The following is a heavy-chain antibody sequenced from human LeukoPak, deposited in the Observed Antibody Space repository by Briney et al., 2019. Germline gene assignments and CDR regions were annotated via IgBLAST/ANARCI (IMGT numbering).Heavy chain of an antibody. D-gene: IGHD6-13*01. CDR2: IYYSGST. Sequence: SETLSLTCTASGGSISSSSYYWGWIRQPPGKGLEWIGSIYYSGSTYYNPSLKSRVTISVDTSKNQFSLKLSSVTAADTAVYYCARLLSSWYYFDYWGQGTLVTVSS. J-gene: IGHJ4*02. CDR1: GGSISSSSYY. CDR3: ARLLSSWYYFDY. V-gene: IGHV4-39*01.